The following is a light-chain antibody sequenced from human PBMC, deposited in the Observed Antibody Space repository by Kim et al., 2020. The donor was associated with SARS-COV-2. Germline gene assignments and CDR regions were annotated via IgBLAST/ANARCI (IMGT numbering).Light chain of an antibody. CDR1: QTVSSNY. CDR3: QQYGSSPYT. J-gene: IGKJ2*01. Sequence: EIVLTQNPGTLSLSPGERANLSCRASQTVSSNYLAWYQQRPGQAPRLLISGASNRATGIPDKFSGSGSGTDFTLTISRLEPEDFAVYYCQQYGSSPYTFGKGTKLEL. V-gene: IGKV3-20*01. CDR2: GAS.